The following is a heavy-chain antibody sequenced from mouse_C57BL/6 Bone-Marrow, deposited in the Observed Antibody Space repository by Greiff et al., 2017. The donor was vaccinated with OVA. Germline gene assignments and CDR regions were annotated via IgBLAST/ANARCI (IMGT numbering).Heavy chain of an antibody. Sequence: DVQLVESGPELVKPGASVKIPCKASGYTFTDYNMDWVKQSHGKSLEWIGDINPNNGGTIYNQKFKGKATLTVDKSSSTAYMELRSLTSEDTAVYYCATKIPFPFAYWGQGTLVTVSA. J-gene: IGHJ3*01. CDR1: GYTFTDYN. CDR3: ATKIPFPFAY. V-gene: IGHV1-18*01. CDR2: INPNNGGT.